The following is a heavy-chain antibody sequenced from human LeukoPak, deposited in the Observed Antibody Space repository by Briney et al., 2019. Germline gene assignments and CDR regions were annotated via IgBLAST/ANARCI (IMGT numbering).Heavy chain of an antibody. V-gene: IGHV3-7*01. CDR2: IKQDGSTK. CDR1: GFTFNIYW. D-gene: IGHD4-23*01. Sequence: QPGGSLRLSCAASGFTFNIYWMAWVRQAPGKGLEWVANIKQDGSTKYYADSVKGRFTISRDNAKNSLYLQMNSLRAEDTAVYYCARDYDGNLEYWGQGTPVTVSS. J-gene: IGHJ4*02. CDR3: ARDYDGNLEY.